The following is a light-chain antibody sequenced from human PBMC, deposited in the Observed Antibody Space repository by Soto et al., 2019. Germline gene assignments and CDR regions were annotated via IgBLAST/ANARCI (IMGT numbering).Light chain of an antibody. CDR3: CSYAGSRTYV. Sequence: QSALTQPASVSGSPGQSITISCTGTSSDVGSYNLVSWYQQHPGKAPKLMIYEGSKRPSGVSNRFSGSESGNTASLTISGLPAEDEADYYCCSYAGSRTYVFGTGTKLTVL. CDR1: SSDVGSYNL. CDR2: EGS. V-gene: IGLV2-23*01. J-gene: IGLJ1*01.